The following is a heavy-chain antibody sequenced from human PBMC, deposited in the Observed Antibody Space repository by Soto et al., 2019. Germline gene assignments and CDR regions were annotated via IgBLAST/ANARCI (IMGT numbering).Heavy chain of an antibody. CDR1: GFTFSKHA. V-gene: IGHV3-23*01. CDR2: ISGSVAST. D-gene: IGHD2-21*01. J-gene: IGHJ4*02. Sequence: GGSLSLSCVASGFTFSKHALAWVRQAPGKGLEWVSAISGSVASTYDSDSVKGRFVISRDNSNNTLYLQMNSLKAEDTAVYYCAKTPGVITVISAFDHWGQGTRVTVSS. CDR3: AKTPGVITVISAFDH.